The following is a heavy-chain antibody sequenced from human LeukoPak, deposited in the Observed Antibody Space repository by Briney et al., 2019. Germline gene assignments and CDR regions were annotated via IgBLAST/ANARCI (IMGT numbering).Heavy chain of an antibody. J-gene: IGHJ4*02. D-gene: IGHD3-3*01. Sequence: GGSLRLSCAASGVTFSTYSMNWVRQTPEKGLVWVSSISGSGGSTYYAESVKGRFSISRDNSKKMMYLQMNSLRGDDTAVYYCAKGGQNFDFWRFDYWGQGNQVTVSS. CDR2: ISGSGGST. CDR3: AKGGQNFDFWRFDY. CDR1: GVTFSTYS. V-gene: IGHV3-23*01.